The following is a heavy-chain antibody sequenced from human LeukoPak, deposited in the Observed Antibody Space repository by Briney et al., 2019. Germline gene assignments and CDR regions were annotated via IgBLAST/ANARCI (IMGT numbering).Heavy chain of an antibody. CDR1: GFTFSSYA. J-gene: IGHJ4*02. CDR3: AKGHAVIVPSTRYFDY. Sequence: GGSLRLSCAVSGFTFSSYAMSWVRQAPGKGLEWVSIIGRDGRNTHYSDSVEGRFTISRDNSKSTLFLLVNSLRAEDTAVYYCAKGHAVIVPSTRYFDYWGQGTLVTVSS. CDR2: IGRDGRNT. V-gene: IGHV3-23*01. D-gene: IGHD3-22*01.